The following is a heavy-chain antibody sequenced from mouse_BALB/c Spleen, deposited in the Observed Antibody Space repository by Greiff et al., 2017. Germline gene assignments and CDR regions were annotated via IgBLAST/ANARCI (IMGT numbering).Heavy chain of an antibody. CDR1: GYTFTSYD. CDR2: IFPGDGST. J-gene: IGHJ3*01. CDR3: ARRGGSSSFAY. D-gene: IGHD1-1*01. V-gene: IGHV1S56*01. Sequence: VQLQQSGAELVKPGASVKLSCKASGYTFTSYDINWVRQRPEQGLEWIGWIFPGDGSTKYNEKFKGKATLTTDKSSNTAYLQLSSLTSEDTAVYYCARRGGSSSFAYWGQGTLVTVSA.